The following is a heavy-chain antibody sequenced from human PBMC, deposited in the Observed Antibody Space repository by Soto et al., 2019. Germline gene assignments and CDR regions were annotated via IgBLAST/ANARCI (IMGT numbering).Heavy chain of an antibody. D-gene: IGHD2-21*02. J-gene: IGHJ5*02. CDR1: GGTFSSYA. Sequence: QVQLVQSGAEVKKPGSSVKVSCNASGGTFSSYAISWVRQAPGQGLEWMGGIIPIFGTANYAQKFQGRVTITADKSTSTAYMELSSLRSEDTAVYYCAREILTYCGGDCYNWFDPWGQGTLVTVSS. V-gene: IGHV1-69*06. CDR2: IIPIFGTA. CDR3: AREILTYCGGDCYNWFDP.